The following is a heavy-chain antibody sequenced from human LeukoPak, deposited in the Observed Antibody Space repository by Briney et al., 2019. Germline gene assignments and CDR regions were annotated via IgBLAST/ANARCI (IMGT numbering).Heavy chain of an antibody. CDR2: ISYDGSNK. J-gene: IGHJ6*02. Sequence: GSLRLSCAASGFTFSSYAMHWVRQAPGKGLEWVAVISYDGSNKYYADSVKGRFTISRDNSKNTLYLQMNSLRAEDTAVYYCASISTVAATPPGDGMDVWGQGTTVTVSS. V-gene: IGHV3-30-3*01. D-gene: IGHD2-15*01. CDR3: ASISTVAATPPGDGMDV. CDR1: GFTFSSYA.